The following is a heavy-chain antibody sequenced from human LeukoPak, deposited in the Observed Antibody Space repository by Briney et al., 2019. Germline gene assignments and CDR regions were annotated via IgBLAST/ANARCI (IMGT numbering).Heavy chain of an antibody. D-gene: IGHD6-13*01. CDR3: ARDYYKQQLDNYYYGMDV. J-gene: IGHJ6*02. Sequence: GGSLRLSCAASGFTFSSYAMHWVRQAPGKGLEWVAVISYDGSNKYYADSVKGRFTISRDNSKNTLYLQMNSLRAEDTAVYYCARDYYKQQLDNYYYGMDVWGQGTTVTVSS. V-gene: IGHV3-30-3*01. CDR2: ISYDGSNK. CDR1: GFTFSSYA.